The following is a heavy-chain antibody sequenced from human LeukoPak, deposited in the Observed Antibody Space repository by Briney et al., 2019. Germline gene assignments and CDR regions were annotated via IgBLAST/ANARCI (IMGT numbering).Heavy chain of an antibody. CDR3: ARLGVNDYGDYAPFFDY. V-gene: IGHV4-30-4*01. Sequence: SETLSLTCTVSNDSISSGDYYWNWIRQPPGKGLEWIGYIFHRGGTSYNPSLKSRILFSVDTSKNQFSLKLSSVTAADTAVYYCARLGVNDYGDYAPFFDYWGQGTLVTVSS. J-gene: IGHJ4*02. CDR2: IFHRGGT. D-gene: IGHD4-17*01. CDR1: NDSISSGDYY.